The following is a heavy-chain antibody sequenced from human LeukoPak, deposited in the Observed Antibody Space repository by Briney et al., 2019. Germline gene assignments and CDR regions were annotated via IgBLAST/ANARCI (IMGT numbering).Heavy chain of an antibody. J-gene: IGHJ3*02. CDR1: GGSISSSSYY. D-gene: IGHD5-24*01. V-gene: IGHV4-39*01. CDR2: IYYSGST. Sequence: SETLSLTCTVSGGSISSSSYYWGWIRQPPGKGLERIGSIYYSGSTYYNPSLKSRVTISVDTSKNQFSLKLSSVTAADTAVYYCARRGMATKTHAFDIWGQGTMVTVSS. CDR3: ARRGMATKTHAFDI.